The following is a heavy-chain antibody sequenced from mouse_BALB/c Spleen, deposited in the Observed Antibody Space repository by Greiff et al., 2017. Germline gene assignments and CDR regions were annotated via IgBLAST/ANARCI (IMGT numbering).Heavy chain of an antibody. Sequence: DVKLVESGGDLVKPGGSLKLSCAASGFTFSSYGMSWVRQTPDKRLEWVATISSGGSYTYYPDSVKGRFTISRDNAKNTLYLQMSSLKSEDTAMYYCASPYYGSSHYFDYWGQGTTLTVSS. J-gene: IGHJ2*01. D-gene: IGHD1-1*01. CDR1: GFTFSSYG. CDR2: ISSGGSYT. CDR3: ASPYYGSSHYFDY. V-gene: IGHV5-6*02.